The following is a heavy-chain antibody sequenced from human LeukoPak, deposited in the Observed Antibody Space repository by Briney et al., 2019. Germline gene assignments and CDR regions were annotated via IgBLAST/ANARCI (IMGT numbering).Heavy chain of an antibody. Sequence: GRSLRLSCAASGFTFGSYAMHWVRQAPGKGLEWVAVISYDGSNKYYADSVKGRFTISRDNSKNTLYLQMNSLRAEDTAVYYCARSTTTVTTFDYWGQGTLVTVSS. D-gene: IGHD4-17*01. CDR2: ISYDGSNK. V-gene: IGHV3-30*04. CDR1: GFTFGSYA. CDR3: ARSTTTVTTFDY. J-gene: IGHJ4*02.